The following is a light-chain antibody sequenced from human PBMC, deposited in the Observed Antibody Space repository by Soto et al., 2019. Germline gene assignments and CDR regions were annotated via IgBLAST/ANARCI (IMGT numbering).Light chain of an antibody. V-gene: IGLV2-8*01. Sequence: QSVLTQPPSASGSPGQSVTISCTGTSSDVGGYNYVSWYQHHPDKAPKLIIYEVYKRPSGVPDRFSGSKSGNTASLTVSGFKAEDEAEYYCSSYAASDSFVVFGGGTKL. J-gene: IGLJ2*01. CDR3: SSYAASDSFVV. CDR2: EVY. CDR1: SSDVGGYNY.